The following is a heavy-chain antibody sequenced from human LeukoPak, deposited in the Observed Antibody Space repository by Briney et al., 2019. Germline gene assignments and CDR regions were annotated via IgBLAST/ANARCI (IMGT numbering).Heavy chain of an antibody. D-gene: IGHD4/OR15-4a*01. CDR2: ISGDGSNT. J-gene: IGHJ4*02. Sequence: PGGSLRLSCAASGFTLGSYSMPWAPQAPGKGLMWGSRISGDGSNTHYAYSVKGRFTIFRDNAKNTLYLQINSLRGEDTDVYYCARGAYGARLYYFDYWGQGTLVTVSS. CDR1: GFTLGSYS. V-gene: IGHV3-74*01. CDR3: ARGAYGARLYYFDY.